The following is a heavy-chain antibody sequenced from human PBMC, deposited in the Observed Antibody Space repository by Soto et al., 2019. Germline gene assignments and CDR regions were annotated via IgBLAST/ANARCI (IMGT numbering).Heavy chain of an antibody. CDR3: AKGSTAISSNYFDY. Sequence: GGSLRLSCAASGFTFSSYAMSWVRQAPGKGLEWVSAISGSGGSTYYADSVKGRFTISRDNSKNTLYLQMNSLRAEDTAVHYCAKGSTAISSNYFDYWGQGTLVTVS. CDR1: GFTFSSYA. J-gene: IGHJ4*02. CDR2: ISGSGGST. D-gene: IGHD2-21*02. V-gene: IGHV3-23*01.